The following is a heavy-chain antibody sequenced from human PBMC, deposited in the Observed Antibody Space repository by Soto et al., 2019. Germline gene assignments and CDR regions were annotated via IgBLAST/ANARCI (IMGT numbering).Heavy chain of an antibody. V-gene: IGHV1-18*01. CDR3: ARDRAAPANKWFDH. J-gene: IGHJ5*02. D-gene: IGHD6-13*01. CDR2: ISPYNGHA. CDR1: GYHFISYG. Sequence: QVPLVQSGAEVKNPGASVKVSCTSSGYHFISYGIIWLRQAPGQGLEWMGWISPYNGHAEYAQKMQGRVTLTADTYTSTAYMELTSLTSDDTAVYYCARDRAAPANKWFDHWGQGTLVTVSS.